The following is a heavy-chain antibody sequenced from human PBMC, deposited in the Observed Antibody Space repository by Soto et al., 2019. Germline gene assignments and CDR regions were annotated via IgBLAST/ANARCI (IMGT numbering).Heavy chain of an antibody. V-gene: IGHV1-18*01. CDR1: GYTFTSYG. J-gene: IGHJ3*02. CDR2: ISAYNGNT. CDR3: ARGAYCSGGSCYSFNAFDI. Sequence: ASVKVSCKASGYTFTSYGISWVRQAPGQGLEWMGWISAYNGNTNYAQKLQGRVTMTTDTSTSTAYMELRSLRSDDTAVYYCARGAYCSGGSCYSFNAFDIWGQGTMVTVS. D-gene: IGHD2-15*01.